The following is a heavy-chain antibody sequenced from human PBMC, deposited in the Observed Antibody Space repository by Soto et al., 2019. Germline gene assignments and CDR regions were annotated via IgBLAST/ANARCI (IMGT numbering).Heavy chain of an antibody. J-gene: IGHJ6*02. CDR1: GFTFSSYG. CDR3: AKDTGPFVGGLLYYYYGMDV. Sequence: QVQLVESGGGVVQPGRSLRLSCAASGFTFSSYGMHWVRQAPGKGLEWVAVISYDGSNKYYADSVKGRFTISRDNSKNTLYLQMNSLRAEDTAVYYCAKDTGPFVGGLLYYYYGMDVWGQGTTVTVSS. D-gene: IGHD1-26*01. V-gene: IGHV3-30*18. CDR2: ISYDGSNK.